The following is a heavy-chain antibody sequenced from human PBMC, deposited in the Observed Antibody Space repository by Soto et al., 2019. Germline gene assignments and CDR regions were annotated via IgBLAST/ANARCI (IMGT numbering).Heavy chain of an antibody. CDR1: GGSISSGGNS. J-gene: IGHJ4*02. V-gene: IGHV4-30-2*01. CDR2: IYHSGST. Sequence: SETLSLTCAVSGGSISSGGNSWSWIRQPPGKGLEWIGYIYHSGSTYYNPSLKSRATISLDRSKNQFSLKLSSVTAADTAVYYCARAGDSSGPVALGYWGQGTLVTVSS. D-gene: IGHD6-19*01. CDR3: ARAGDSSGPVALGY.